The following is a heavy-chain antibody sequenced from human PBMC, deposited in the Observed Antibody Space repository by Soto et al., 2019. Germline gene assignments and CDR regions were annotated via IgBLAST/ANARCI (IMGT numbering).Heavy chain of an antibody. CDR1: GGTFSSYG. CDR2: IIPMFGTA. D-gene: IGHD1-26*01. Sequence: VHLVQSGAEVKETGSSVKVSCKASGGTFSSYGISWVRQAPGQGLEWMGGIIPMFGTATHTQNFQGRLTITADMSTSTAYMELSSLRSEDTAVYFCARSVGVTTLSYLDYWGQGTLVTVSS. J-gene: IGHJ4*02. CDR3: ARSVGVTTLSYLDY. V-gene: IGHV1-69*06.